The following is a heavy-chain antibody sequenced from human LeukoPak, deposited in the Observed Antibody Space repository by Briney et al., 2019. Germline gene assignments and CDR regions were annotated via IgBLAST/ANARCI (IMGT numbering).Heavy chain of an antibody. V-gene: IGHV4-30-4*01. CDR2: IYYSGST. J-gene: IGHJ4*02. CDR3: ARWGIAARIDY. CDR1: GGSISSGDYY. Sequence: SQTLSLTCTVSGGSISSGDYYWSWIRQPPGKGLEWIGYIYYSGSTYYNPSLKSRVTISVDKSKNQFSLKLSSVTAADTAVYYCARWGIAARIDYWGQGTLVTVSS. D-gene: IGHD6-6*01.